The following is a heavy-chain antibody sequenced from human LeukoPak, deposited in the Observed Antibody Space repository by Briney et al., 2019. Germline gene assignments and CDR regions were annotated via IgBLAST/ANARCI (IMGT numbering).Heavy chain of an antibody. V-gene: IGHV1-69*05. Sequence: GSSVKVSCKASGGTFSSYAISWVRQAPGQGLEWMGGIIPIFGTANYAQKFQGRVTITTDESTSTAYMELSSLRSEDTAVYYCTRDQSFGGSYTGGIAEYFQHWGQGTLVTVSS. CDR2: IIPIFGTA. J-gene: IGHJ1*01. D-gene: IGHD1-26*01. CDR1: GGTFSSYA. CDR3: TRDQSFGGSYTGGIAEYFQH.